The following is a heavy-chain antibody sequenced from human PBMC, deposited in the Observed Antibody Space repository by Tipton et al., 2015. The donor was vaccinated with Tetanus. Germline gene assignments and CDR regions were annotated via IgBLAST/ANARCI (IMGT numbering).Heavy chain of an antibody. V-gene: IGHV5-51*01. CDR2: VYPGDSTT. CDR1: GYNFTVYY. J-gene: IGHJ4*02. Sequence: SGAEVKKPGESLQISCKGSGYNFTVYYIGWVRQMPGKGLEWMGIVYPGDSTTKYSPSFQGQVTISADRSITTAYLRWSSLKASDTAIYYCARRRTTTALANYFDSWGQGTQVTVSS. CDR3: ARRRTTTALANYFDS. D-gene: IGHD1-1*01.